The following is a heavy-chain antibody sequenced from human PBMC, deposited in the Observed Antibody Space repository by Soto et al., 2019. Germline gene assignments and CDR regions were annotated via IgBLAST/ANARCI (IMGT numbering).Heavy chain of an antibody. CDR1: GGSISSYY. J-gene: IGHJ6*02. CDR2: IYYSGST. Sequence: TSETLSLTCTVSGGSISSYYWSWIRQPPGKGLEWIGYIYYSGSTNYNPSLKSRVTISVDTSKNQFSLKLSSVTAADTAVYYCARESGSSENYYYYGMDVWGQGTTVTVSS. V-gene: IGHV4-59*01. CDR3: ARESGSSENYYYYGMDV. D-gene: IGHD1-26*01.